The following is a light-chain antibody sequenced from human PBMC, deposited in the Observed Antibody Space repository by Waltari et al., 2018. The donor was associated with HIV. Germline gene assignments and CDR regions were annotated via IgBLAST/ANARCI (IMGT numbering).Light chain of an antibody. CDR3: SSYAGSNTWV. CDR2: KVS. CDR1: SSDVGGYNY. V-gene: IGLV2-8*01. Sequence: QSALTQPPSASGSPGQSVTISCTGTSSDVGGYNYVSWYQQHPGKAPKLMIYKVSKRPSGGPDRFSGSKSVNTASLTVSGLQAEDEADYYCSSYAGSNTWVFGGGTKLTVL. J-gene: IGLJ3*02.